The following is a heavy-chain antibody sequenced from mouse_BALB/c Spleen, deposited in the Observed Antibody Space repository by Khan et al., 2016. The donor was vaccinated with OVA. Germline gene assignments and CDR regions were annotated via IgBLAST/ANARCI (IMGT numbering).Heavy chain of an antibody. CDR3: ARPGTLYARDY. V-gene: IGHV5-12*02. Sequence: EVQVVESGGGLVQPGGSLKLSCATSGFTFSDYYMYWVRQTPEKRLEWVAYISIGGGNTYYPDTIKGRFTISRDNANNTLFLQMSRLKSEGTAMYYCARPGTLYARDYWGQGTAVTGSS. D-gene: IGHD4-1*01. J-gene: IGHJ4*01. CDR2: ISIGGGNT. CDR1: GFTFSDYY.